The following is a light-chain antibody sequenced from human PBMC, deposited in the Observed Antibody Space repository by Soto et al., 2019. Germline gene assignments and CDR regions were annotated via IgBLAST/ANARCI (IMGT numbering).Light chain of an antibody. CDR2: WAS. V-gene: IGKV4-1*01. Sequence: DIVMTQSPDSLAVSLGERATINCKSSQGVLYSSNNKNYLAWYQQKPGQPPNLLIYWASTRESGVPDRFSGSGSGTNFTLTISSLQAEDVAVYYCQQYYNTPWTFGQGTKVDIK. CDR1: QGVLYSSNNKNY. J-gene: IGKJ1*01. CDR3: QQYYNTPWT.